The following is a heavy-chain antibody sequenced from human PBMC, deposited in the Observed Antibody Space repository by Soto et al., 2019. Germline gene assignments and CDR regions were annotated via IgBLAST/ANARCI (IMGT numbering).Heavy chain of an antibody. CDR3: ARQIYDSDTGPNFQYYFDS. D-gene: IGHD3-22*01. Sequence: PVESRKISCKGSGYNFAGYWITWVRQQPGKGLEWMGRIDPSDSQTYYSPSFRGHVTISVTKSITTVFLQWSSLRASDTAMYYCARQIYDSDTGPNFQYYFDSWGQGTPVTVSS. CDR2: IDPSDSQT. CDR1: GYNFAGYW. J-gene: IGHJ4*02. V-gene: IGHV5-10-1*01.